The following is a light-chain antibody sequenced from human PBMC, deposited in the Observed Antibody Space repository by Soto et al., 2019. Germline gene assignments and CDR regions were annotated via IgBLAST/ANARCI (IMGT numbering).Light chain of an antibody. CDR1: LHIRSNY. V-gene: IGLV1-47*01. CDR3: AAWDDSLSGVV. CDR2: RNN. Sequence: QSVLTQPPSASGTPREGGHHFLFWRRLHIRSNYVYWYQQVPGTAPKLLIYRNNQRPSGVPDRFSGSKSGTSASLAISGLRSEDEADYYCAAWDDSLSGVVFGGGTKLTVL. J-gene: IGLJ2*01.